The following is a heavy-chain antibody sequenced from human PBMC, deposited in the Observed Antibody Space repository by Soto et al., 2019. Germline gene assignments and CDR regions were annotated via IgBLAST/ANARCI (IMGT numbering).Heavy chain of an antibody. CDR3: ASKTYYYDSSGYYYDY. D-gene: IGHD3-22*01. V-gene: IGHV2-5*01. CDR1: GFSLSTSGVG. Sequence: QITLKESGPTLVKPTQTLTLTCTFSGFSLSTSGVGLGWIRQPPGKALGWLALISWYDDKRYSPSLKSRLTSTKDTSKSQVVLTMTNMDPVDTATYYWASKTYYYDSSGYYYDYWGQGTLVTVSS. CDR2: ISWYDDK. J-gene: IGHJ4*02.